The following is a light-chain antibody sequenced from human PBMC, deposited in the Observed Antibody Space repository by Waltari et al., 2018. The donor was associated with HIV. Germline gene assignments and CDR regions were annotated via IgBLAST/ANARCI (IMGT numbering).Light chain of an antibody. CDR3: ASWDGSLNGWV. CDR1: SSNIGRNT. Sequence: QSVLTQPPSASGTPGQSVTISCSGGSSNIGRNTVNWYQHLPGTAPKLLIYNNNRRPSGVADRSSGYKSGTSASLVISGLQSEDEADYYCASWDGSLNGWVFGGGTKLTVL. V-gene: IGLV1-44*01. CDR2: NNN. J-gene: IGLJ3*02.